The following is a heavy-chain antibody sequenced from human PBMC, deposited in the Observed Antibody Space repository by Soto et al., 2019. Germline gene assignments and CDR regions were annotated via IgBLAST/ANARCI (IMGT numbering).Heavy chain of an antibody. CDR1: GGSISSYY. D-gene: IGHD3-10*01. J-gene: IGHJ6*02. Sequence: SETLSLTCTVSGGSISSYYWSWIRQSAGKGLEWIGRIYNGGNTQYNPSLKSRVTMSADTSKNQFSLRLNSVTAADTAVYYCARDGSDSYGLDVWGQGTTVTVSS. CDR2: IYNGGNT. V-gene: IGHV4-4*07. CDR3: ARDGSDSYGLDV.